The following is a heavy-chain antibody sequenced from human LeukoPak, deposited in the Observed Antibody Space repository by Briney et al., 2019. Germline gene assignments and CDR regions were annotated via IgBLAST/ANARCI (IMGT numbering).Heavy chain of an antibody. CDR3: ARDPSGYFNY. V-gene: IGHV4-61*01. J-gene: IGHJ4*02. CDR1: GGSVSSGNYY. Sequence: SQTLSLTCTVSGGSVSSGNYYWSWIRQPPGKGLDWIGYIYYSGSTNYNPSLKSRVTISVDTSKNQFSLRLSSVTAADTAVYYCARDPSGYFNYWGQGTLATVSS. CDR2: IYYSGST. D-gene: IGHD3-22*01.